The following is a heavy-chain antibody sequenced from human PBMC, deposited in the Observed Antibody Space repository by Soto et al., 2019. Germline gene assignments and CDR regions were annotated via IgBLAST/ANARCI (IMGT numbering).Heavy chain of an antibody. Sequence: SGPTLVNPTQTLTLTCTFSGFPLSTSGVGVGWIRQTPGKALEWLALIYWNDDKRYSPSLKSRLTITKDTSNNQVCLTMTNMDHVDTATYYCAHPLGYGAERVAAFDIWGQGTMVTVSS. D-gene: IGHD4-17*01. V-gene: IGHV2-5*01. CDR3: AHPLGYGAERVAAFDI. CDR2: IYWNDDK. J-gene: IGHJ3*02. CDR1: GFPLSTSGVG.